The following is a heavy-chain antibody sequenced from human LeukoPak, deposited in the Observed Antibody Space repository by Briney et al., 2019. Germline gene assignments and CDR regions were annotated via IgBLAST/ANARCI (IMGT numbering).Heavy chain of an antibody. Sequence: SETLSLTCAVYGGSFSGYYWSWIRQPPGKGLEWIGEINHSGSTNYNPSLKSRVTISVDTSKNQFSLKLSSVTAADTAVYYCARDSYGSGNDYWGQGALVTVSS. CDR1: GGSFSGYY. CDR3: ARDSYGSGNDY. D-gene: IGHD3-10*01. J-gene: IGHJ4*02. V-gene: IGHV4-34*01. CDR2: INHSGST.